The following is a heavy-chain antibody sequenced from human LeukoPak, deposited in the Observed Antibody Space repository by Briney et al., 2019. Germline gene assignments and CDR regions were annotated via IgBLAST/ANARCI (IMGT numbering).Heavy chain of an antibody. V-gene: IGHV1-18*01. Sequence: ASVKVSCKASGYTFTSYGISWVRQAPGQGLEWMGWISAYNGNTNYAQNLQGRVTMTTDTSTSTAYMELRSLRSDDTAVYYCARDSLDYYDSSGYYYELNWFDPWGQGTLVTVSS. CDR2: ISAYNGNT. J-gene: IGHJ5*02. CDR1: GYTFTSYG. CDR3: ARDSLDYYDSSGYYYELNWFDP. D-gene: IGHD3-22*01.